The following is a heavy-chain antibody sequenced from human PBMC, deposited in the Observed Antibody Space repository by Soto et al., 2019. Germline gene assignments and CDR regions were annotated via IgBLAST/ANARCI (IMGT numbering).Heavy chain of an antibody. V-gene: IGHV1-18*01. CDR1: GYTFTSYG. Sequence: ASVKVSCKASGYTFTSYGISWVRQAPGQGLEWMGWISAYNGNTNYAQKLQGRVTMTTDTSTSTAYMELRSLRSDDTVVYYGASGHYDPLRLYCMDVWGQGTTVTVSS. J-gene: IGHJ6*02. CDR2: ISAYNGNT. CDR3: ASGHYDPLRLYCMDV. D-gene: IGHD4-17*01.